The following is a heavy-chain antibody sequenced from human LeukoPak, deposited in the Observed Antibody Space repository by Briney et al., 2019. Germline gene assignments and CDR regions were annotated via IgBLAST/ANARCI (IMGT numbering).Heavy chain of an antibody. CDR3: ARRPGSGDSSGYYPFDY. J-gene: IGHJ4*02. CDR2: IIPIFGTA. CDR1: GGTFSSYA. D-gene: IGHD3-22*01. Sequence: SVKVSCKASGGTFSSYAISWVRQAPGQGLEWMGGIIPIFGTANYAQKFQGRVTITADESTSTAYMELSSLRSEDTAVYYCARRPGSGDSSGYYPFDYWGQGTLVTVSS. V-gene: IGHV1-69*13.